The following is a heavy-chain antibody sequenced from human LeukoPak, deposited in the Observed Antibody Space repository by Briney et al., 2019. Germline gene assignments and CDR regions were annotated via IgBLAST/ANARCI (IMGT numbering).Heavy chain of an antibody. CDR2: ISGSGGST. V-gene: IGHV3-23*01. CDR1: GYTLSSYA. CDR3: ARPLYSGSYYSQLFDY. J-gene: IGHJ4*02. Sequence: GASVKVSCKASGYTLSSYAMSWVRQAPGKGLEWVSAISGSGGSTYYADSVKGRFTISSDNSKNTLYLQMNSLRAEDTAVYYCARPLYSGSYYSQLFDYWGQGTLVTVSS. D-gene: IGHD1-26*01.